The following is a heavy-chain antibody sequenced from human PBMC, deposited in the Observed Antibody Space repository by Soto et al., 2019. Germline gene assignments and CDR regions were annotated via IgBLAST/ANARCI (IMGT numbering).Heavy chain of an antibody. V-gene: IGHV3-30-3*01. Sequence: QVQLVESGGGVVQPGRSLRLSCAASGFTFSSYAMHWVRQAPGKGLEWVAVISYDGSNKYYADSVKGRFTISRDNSKNTLYLQMNSLRAEDTAVYYCARATGFRGYGMDVWGQGTTVTVSS. CDR2: ISYDGSNK. J-gene: IGHJ6*02. CDR1: GFTFSSYA. D-gene: IGHD3-10*01. CDR3: ARATGFRGYGMDV.